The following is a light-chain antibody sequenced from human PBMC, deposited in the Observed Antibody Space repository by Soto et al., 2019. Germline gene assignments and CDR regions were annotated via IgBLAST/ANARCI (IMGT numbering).Light chain of an antibody. V-gene: IGKV3-20*01. CDR1: QSVRSSH. CDR2: GAS. Sequence: EIALTQSPGTLSLSPGERATLSCRASQSVRSSHLAWYQQKPGQAPRLLIYGASSRATGTPDRFSGSGSGTDFTLTISRVEPEDFAVYSCQQYSSSPATFGQGTKVEI. J-gene: IGKJ1*01. CDR3: QQYSSSPAT.